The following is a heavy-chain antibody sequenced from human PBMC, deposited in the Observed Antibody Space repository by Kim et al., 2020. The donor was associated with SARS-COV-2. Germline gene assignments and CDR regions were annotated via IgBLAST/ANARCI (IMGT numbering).Heavy chain of an antibody. V-gene: IGHV5-51*01. Sequence: GESLKISCKGSGYSFTSYWIGWVRQMPGKGLEWMGIIYPGDSDTRYSPSFQGQVTISADKSISTAYLQWSSLKASDTAMYYCARPVRDGYKYYYYGMDVWGQGTTVTVSS. J-gene: IGHJ6*02. CDR3: ARPVRDGYKYYYYGMDV. D-gene: IGHD5-12*01. CDR1: GYSFTSYW. CDR2: IYPGDSDT.